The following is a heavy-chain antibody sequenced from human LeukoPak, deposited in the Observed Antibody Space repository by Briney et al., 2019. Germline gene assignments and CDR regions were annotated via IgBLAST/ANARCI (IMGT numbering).Heavy chain of an antibody. CDR3: AKDGYGSGSYIVSFDI. CDR1: GFTFDDYA. CDR2: ISWNSGSI. J-gene: IGHJ3*02. Sequence: PGRSLRLSCAASGFTFDDYAMHWVRQAPGKGLEWVSGISWNSGSIGYADSVKGRFTISRDNAKNSLYLQMNSLRAEDTALYYCAKDGYGSGSYIVSFDIWGQGTMVTVSS. V-gene: IGHV3-9*01. D-gene: IGHD3-10*01.